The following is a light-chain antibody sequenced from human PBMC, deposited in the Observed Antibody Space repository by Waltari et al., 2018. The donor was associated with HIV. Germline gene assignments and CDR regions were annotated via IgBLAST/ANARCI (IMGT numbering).Light chain of an antibody. CDR3: GTWDTSLSAGV. V-gene: IGLV1-51*01. CDR1: SSNIANNY. J-gene: IGLJ2*01. CDR2: DNN. Sequence: QSVLTQPPAVSAAPGQTVTISCSGSSSNIANNYVSWYQQLPGTAPKLLIYDNNSRSSGIPDRFPGSKSGTAATLAIAGLQTGDEADYYCGTWDTSLSAGVFGGGTKVTVL.